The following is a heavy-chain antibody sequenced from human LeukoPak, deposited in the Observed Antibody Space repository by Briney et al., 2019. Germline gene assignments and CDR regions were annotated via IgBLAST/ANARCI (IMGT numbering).Heavy chain of an antibody. V-gene: IGHV4-38-2*02. CDR1: GYSISSAYS. Sequence: SETLSLTCTVSGYSISSAYSGCGIRQPPGQGLGWIGNIYRTGSTYYHPSLRRRVTISVDTTKNQFSLLLSSVTAADTAVYYCAREGCYFWGQETLFTVSS. J-gene: IGHJ4*02. CDR2: IYRTGST. D-gene: IGHD2-8*01. CDR3: AREGCYF.